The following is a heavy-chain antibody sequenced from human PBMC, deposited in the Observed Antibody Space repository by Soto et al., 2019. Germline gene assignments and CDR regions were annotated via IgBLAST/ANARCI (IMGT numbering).Heavy chain of an antibody. D-gene: IGHD2-2*01. CDR1: GFTFSSHA. CDR2: ISGSGGST. CDR3: AKSSRDCSSTSCYLWFNYYYYMDV. J-gene: IGHJ6*03. V-gene: IGHV3-23*01. Sequence: GGSLRLSCAASGFTFSSHAMSWVRRAPGTGLEWVSAISGSGGSTYYADSVKGRFTISRDNSKNTLYLQMNSLRAEDTAVYYCAKSSRDCSSTSCYLWFNYYYYMDVWGKGTTVTVSS.